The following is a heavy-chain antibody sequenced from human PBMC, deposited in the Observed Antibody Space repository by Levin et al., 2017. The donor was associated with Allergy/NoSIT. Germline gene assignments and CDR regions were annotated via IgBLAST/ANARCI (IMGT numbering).Heavy chain of an antibody. CDR1: GYTFTSYD. CDR2: MNPNSGNT. CDR3: ARGFIAARRPARGAYGMDV. J-gene: IGHJ6*02. Sequence: GGSLRLSCKASGYTFTSYDINWVRQATGQGLEWMGWMNPNSGNTGYAQKFQGRVTMTRNTSISTAYMELSSLRSEDTAVYYCARGFIAARRPARGAYGMDVWGQGTTVTVSS. V-gene: IGHV1-8*01. D-gene: IGHD6-6*01.